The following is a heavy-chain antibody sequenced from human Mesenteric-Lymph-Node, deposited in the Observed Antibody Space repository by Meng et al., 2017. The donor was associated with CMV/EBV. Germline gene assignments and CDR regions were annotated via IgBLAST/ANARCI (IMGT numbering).Heavy chain of an antibody. Sequence: QVQLVQSRAGVGKPGASVMVSCKASGYNCTDCYIHWVRQAPGQGLEWMGSIKTSSGVTNSAKNFQGRVTMTRDTPISTAYMELGRLTSDDTAVYYCARDNVNPEGFDPWGQRTLVTVSS. CDR2: IKTSSGVT. D-gene: IGHD2/OR15-2a*01. V-gene: IGHV1-2*02. CDR1: GYNCTDCY. J-gene: IGHJ5*02. CDR3: ARDNVNPEGFDP.